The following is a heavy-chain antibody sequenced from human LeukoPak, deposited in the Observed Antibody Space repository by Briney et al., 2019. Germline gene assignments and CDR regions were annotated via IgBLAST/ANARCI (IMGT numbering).Heavy chain of an antibody. V-gene: IGHV3-11*06. Sequence: KRRGSLRLPCSASGFTFSDYYMSWIRQAPGKGLEWVSYISSSSSYTNYADSVKGRFTISRDNAKNSLYLQMNSLRAEDTAVYYCARDQGGYSYGAAGIDVSGEGTSVTVSS. D-gene: IGHD5-18*01. CDR3: ARDQGGYSYGAAGIDV. CDR2: ISSSSSYT. J-gene: IGHJ6*04. CDR1: GFTFSDYY.